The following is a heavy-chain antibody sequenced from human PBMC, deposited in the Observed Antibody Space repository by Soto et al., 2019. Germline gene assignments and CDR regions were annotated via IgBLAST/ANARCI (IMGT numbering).Heavy chain of an antibody. V-gene: IGHV4-59*01. CDR3: AKEFCDPNGCYGRWLDP. CDR1: GGSMSSYY. CDR2: VFYSGST. Sequence: VQLQESGPGLAKPSETLSLTCTVSGGSMSSYYWSWIRQPPGKGLEWIGNVFYSGSTIYNPSLKSRVIISVVTSKNQFSLKLSSVTAADTAVYYCAKEFCDPNGCYGRWLDPWGQGTLVTVSS. D-gene: IGHD2-15*01. J-gene: IGHJ5*02.